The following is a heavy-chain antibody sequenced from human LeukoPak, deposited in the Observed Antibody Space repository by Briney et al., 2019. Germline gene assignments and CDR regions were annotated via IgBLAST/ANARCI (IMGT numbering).Heavy chain of an antibody. J-gene: IGHJ6*03. CDR2: IIPIFGTA. V-gene: IGHV1-69*01. CDR3: ARGGTVLAYCGGDCYNMDV. Sequence: ASVKVSCKASGGTFSSYAISWVRQAPGQGLEWMGGIIPIFGTANYAQKFQGRVTITADESTSTAYMELSSLRSEDTAVYYCARGGTVLAYCGGDCYNMDVWGKGTTVTVSS. D-gene: IGHD2-21*01. CDR1: GGTFSSYA.